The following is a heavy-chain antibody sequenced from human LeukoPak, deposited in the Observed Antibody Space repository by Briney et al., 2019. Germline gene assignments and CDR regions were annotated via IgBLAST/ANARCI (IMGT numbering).Heavy chain of an antibody. Sequence: ISSNGGSTYYAVSVKVRFTISRDNSKNTLYLQMSSLRAEDTAVYYCVKDRYSSGWYGEFDYWGQGTLVTVSS. D-gene: IGHD6-19*01. J-gene: IGHJ4*02. CDR3: VKDRYSSGWYGEFDY. CDR2: ISSNGGST. V-gene: IGHV3-64D*06.